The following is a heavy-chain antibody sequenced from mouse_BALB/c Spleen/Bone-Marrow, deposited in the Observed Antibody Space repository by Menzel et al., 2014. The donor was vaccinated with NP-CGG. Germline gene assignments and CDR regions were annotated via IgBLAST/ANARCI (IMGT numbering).Heavy chain of an antibody. CDR1: GYSFTNYW. CDR2: IDPSDSET. CDR3: AIYDYGLDY. V-gene: IGHV1-74*01. Sequence: VQLQQSGPQLVRPGASVKISCKASGYSFTNYWMHWVKQRPGQGLEWIGMIDPSDSETRLNQKFKDKATLTVDKSSITAYMQLSSPTAEDSAVYYCAIYDYGLDYWGQDTTLTVSS. D-gene: IGHD2-4*01. J-gene: IGHJ2*01.